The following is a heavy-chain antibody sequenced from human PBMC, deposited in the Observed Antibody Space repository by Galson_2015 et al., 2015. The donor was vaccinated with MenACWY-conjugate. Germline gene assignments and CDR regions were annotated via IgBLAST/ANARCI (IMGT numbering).Heavy chain of an antibody. CDR1: GYSFTNYW. J-gene: IGHJ6*02. CDR2: FNPANSET. D-gene: IGHD1-26*01. CDR3: ARHPPGGRGLDV. V-gene: IGHV5-51*01. Sequence: QSGAEVKKPGESLKISCKGSGYSFTNYWIGWVRQMPRKGLEWMGLFNPANSETRYSPSFQGQVTISADESISTAYLQWTSLKASDTAMYYCARHPPGGRGLDVWGRGTTVTVSS.